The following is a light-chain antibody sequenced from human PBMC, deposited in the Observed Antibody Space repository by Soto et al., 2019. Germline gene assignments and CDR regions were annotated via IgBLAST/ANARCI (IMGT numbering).Light chain of an antibody. Sequence: QLVLTQPPSVSGAPGQRVTISCTGSSSNIGAGYDVHWYQQLPGTAPKLLIYGNSNRPSRVPDRFSGSKSGTSASLAITGLQAEDEADYYCQSFDSSLSGVFGGGTKLTVL. J-gene: IGLJ3*02. V-gene: IGLV1-40*01. CDR2: GNS. CDR3: QSFDSSLSGV. CDR1: SSNIGAGYD.